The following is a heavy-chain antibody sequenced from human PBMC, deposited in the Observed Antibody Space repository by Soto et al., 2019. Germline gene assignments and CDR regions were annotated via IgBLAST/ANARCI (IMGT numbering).Heavy chain of an antibody. D-gene: IGHD3-3*01. Sequence: LRLSCAASGFTFSSYAMSWVRQAPGKGLEWVSAISGSGGSTYYADSVKGRFTISRDNSKNTLYLQMNSLRAEDTAVYYCAKVGRDFWSGQHMDVWGQGTTVTVSS. J-gene: IGHJ6*02. CDR1: GFTFSSYA. CDR2: ISGSGGST. CDR3: AKVGRDFWSGQHMDV. V-gene: IGHV3-23*01.